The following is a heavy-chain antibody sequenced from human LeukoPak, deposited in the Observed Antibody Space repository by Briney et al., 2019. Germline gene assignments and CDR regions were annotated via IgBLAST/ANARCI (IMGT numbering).Heavy chain of an antibody. D-gene: IGHD5-18*01. J-gene: IGHJ4*02. CDR2: IGSSSSYI. CDR1: GFTFSSYS. CDR3: AASTKHTAMVDY. Sequence: GGSLRLSYAASGFTFSSYSMNWVRQAPGKGLEWVSSIGSSSSYIYYADSVKGRFTISRDNAKNSLHLQVNSLRAEDTAVYYCAASTKHTAMVDYWGQGTLVTVSS. V-gene: IGHV3-21*01.